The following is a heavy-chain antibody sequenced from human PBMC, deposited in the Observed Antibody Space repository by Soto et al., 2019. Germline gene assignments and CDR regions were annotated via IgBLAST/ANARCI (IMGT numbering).Heavy chain of an antibody. CDR2: IYTSGST. V-gene: IGHV4-4*07. Sequence: SETLSLTCTVSGGSISSYYWSWIRQPAGKGLEWIGRIYTSGSTNYNPSLQSRVTMSLDTSKNQFSLRLESVTAADTAVYYCAKGQRFSDWFDPWGQGTLVTVSS. J-gene: IGHJ5*02. D-gene: IGHD3-3*01. CDR3: AKGQRFSDWFDP. CDR1: GGSISSYY.